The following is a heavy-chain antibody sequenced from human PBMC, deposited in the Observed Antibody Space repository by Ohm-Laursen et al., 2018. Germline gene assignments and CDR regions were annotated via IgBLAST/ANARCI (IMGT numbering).Heavy chain of an antibody. V-gene: IGHV1-58*02. Sequence: SVKVSCKASGFTFTSSAMQWVRQARGQRLEWIGWIVVGSGNTNYAQKFQERVTITRDMSTSTAYMELSSLRSDDTAVYYCAAGYYYGSGAPGMDVWGQGTTVTVSS. CDR3: AAGYYYGSGAPGMDV. CDR2: IVVGSGNT. J-gene: IGHJ6*02. CDR1: GFTFTSSA. D-gene: IGHD3-10*01.